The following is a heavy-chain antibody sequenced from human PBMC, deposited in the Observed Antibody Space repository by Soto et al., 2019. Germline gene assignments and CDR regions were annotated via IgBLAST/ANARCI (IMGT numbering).Heavy chain of an antibody. CDR2: MWPSGGT. CDR3: ARCLHCSNGGRFDP. V-gene: IGHV4-4*02. Sequence: SETLTLTCAVSGVSIGSPNWWTWVRQAPGKGLEWIGEMWPSGGTTYNPSLRNRVTISVDNSKNHLSLTLTSVTAADTAIYYCARCLHCSNGGRFDPWGQGALVTVSS. J-gene: IGHJ5*02. D-gene: IGHD2-8*01. CDR1: GVSIGSPNW.